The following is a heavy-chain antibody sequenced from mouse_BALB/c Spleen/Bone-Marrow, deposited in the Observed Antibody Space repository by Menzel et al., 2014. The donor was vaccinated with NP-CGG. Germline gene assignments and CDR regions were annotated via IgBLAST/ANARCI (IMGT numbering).Heavy chain of an antibody. CDR3: ARQRDGNYRESAY. V-gene: IGHV5-9-3*01. CDR2: ISSGGSYT. Sequence: EVQLVESGGGLVKPGGSLKLSCAASGFSFSSYAISWVRQTPEKRLKWVATISSGGSYTYYPDSVRGRFTISRDNAKNTLYLQMSSLRSEDTAMYYCARQRDGNYRESAYWGQGTLVTVSA. D-gene: IGHD2-1*01. J-gene: IGHJ3*01. CDR1: GFSFSSYA.